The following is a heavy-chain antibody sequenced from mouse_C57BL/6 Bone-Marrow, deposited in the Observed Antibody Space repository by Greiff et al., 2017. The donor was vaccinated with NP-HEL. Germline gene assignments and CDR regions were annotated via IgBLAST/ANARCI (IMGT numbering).Heavy chain of an antibody. J-gene: IGHJ3*01. V-gene: IGHV7-3*01. D-gene: IGHD2-3*01. CDR1: GFTFTDYY. CDR3: ARFGDDGYPFLGD. CDR2: IRNKANGYTT. Sequence: EVQRVESGGGLVQPGGSLSLSCAASGFTFTDYYMSWVRQPPGKALEWLGFIRNKANGYTTEYSASVKGRFTISRDKSQSILYLQMNALRAEDSATYYCARFGDDGYPFLGDWGQGTLVTVSA.